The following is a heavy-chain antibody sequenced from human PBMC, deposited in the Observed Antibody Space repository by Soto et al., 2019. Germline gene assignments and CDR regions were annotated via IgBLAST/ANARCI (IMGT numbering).Heavy chain of an antibody. CDR1: GASMSSGGYY. CDR3: ARDRHNNFFDP. D-gene: IGHD6-6*01. J-gene: IGHJ5*02. CDR2: ISYSGRT. Sequence: QVQLQESGPGLVKPSQTLSLTCTVSGASMSSGGYYWTWIRQSPGKGLEWIGYISYSGRTYYNPSLGGRVAISLDTSRSQFSLSLHAVPAADTAIYYCARDRHNNFFDPWGQGTLVPVSS. V-gene: IGHV4-31*03.